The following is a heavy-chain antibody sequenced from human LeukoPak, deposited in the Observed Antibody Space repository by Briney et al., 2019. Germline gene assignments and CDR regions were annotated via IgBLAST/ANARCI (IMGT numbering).Heavy chain of an antibody. CDR2: ISWNSGSI. D-gene: IGHD1-26*01. CDR3: AKGSTGSFLTDY. J-gene: IGHJ4*02. CDR1: GFTFDDYA. V-gene: IGHV3-9*01. Sequence: GGSLRLSCAASGFTFDDYAMHWVRQAPGKGLEWVSGISWNSGSIGYADSVKGRFTISRDNAKKSLFLQMNSLRAEDAALYYCAKGSTGSFLTDYWGQGTLVTVSS.